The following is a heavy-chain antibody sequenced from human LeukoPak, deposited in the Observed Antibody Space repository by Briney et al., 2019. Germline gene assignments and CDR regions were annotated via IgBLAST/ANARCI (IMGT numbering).Heavy chain of an antibody. CDR3: ARELGYCSSTSCSVSSGSYDY. CDR2: INPSGGST. V-gene: IGHV1-46*03. CDR1: GYTFTSYY. J-gene: IGHJ4*02. Sequence: GSSVKVSCKASGYTFTSYYMHWVRQAPGQGLEWMGIINPSGGSTSYAQKFQGRVTMTRDTSTSTVYMELSSLRSEDTAVYYCARELGYCSSTSCSVSSGSYDYWGQGTLVTVSS. D-gene: IGHD2-2*01.